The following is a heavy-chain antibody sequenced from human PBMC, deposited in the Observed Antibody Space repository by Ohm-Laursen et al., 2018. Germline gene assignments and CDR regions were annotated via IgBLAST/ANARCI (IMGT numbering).Heavy chain of an antibody. V-gene: IGHV4-4*07. J-gene: IGHJ5*02. CDR2: IYTSGST. CDR3: ARESYGSGSYYNWDTHNWFDP. D-gene: IGHD3-10*01. Sequence: TLSLTCTVSGGSISSYYWSWIRQPAGKGLEWIGRIYTSGSTNYNPSLKSQVTMSVDTSKNQFSLKLSSVTAADTAVYYCARESYGSGSYYNWDTHNWFDPWGQGTLVTVSS. CDR1: GGSISSYY.